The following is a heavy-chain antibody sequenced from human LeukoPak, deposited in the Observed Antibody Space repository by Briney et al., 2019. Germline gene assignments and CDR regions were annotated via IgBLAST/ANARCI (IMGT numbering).Heavy chain of an antibody. Sequence: ASVKVSCKASGYTFTSYDINWVRQATGQGLEWMGWMNPNSGNTGYAQKFQGRVTMTRNTSISTAYMELSSLRSEDTAVYYCAREPDSSGFNNWFDPWGQGTLVTVSS. CDR1: GYTFTSYD. D-gene: IGHD6-19*01. V-gene: IGHV1-8*01. CDR3: AREPDSSGFNNWFDP. J-gene: IGHJ5*02. CDR2: MNPNSGNT.